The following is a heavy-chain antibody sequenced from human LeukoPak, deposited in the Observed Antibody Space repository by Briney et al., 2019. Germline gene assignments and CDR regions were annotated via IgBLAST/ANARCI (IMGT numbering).Heavy chain of an antibody. CDR3: ATFGRYGSGPY. CDR1: GGSISSYY. D-gene: IGHD3-10*01. V-gene: IGHV4-59*01. Sequence: SETLSLTCTVSGGSISSYYWSWIRRPPGKGLEWIGYIYYSGSTNYNPSLKSRVTISVDTSKNHFSLKLTSVTAADTAVYYCATFGRYGSGPYWGQGTLVTVSS. CDR2: IYYSGST. J-gene: IGHJ4*02.